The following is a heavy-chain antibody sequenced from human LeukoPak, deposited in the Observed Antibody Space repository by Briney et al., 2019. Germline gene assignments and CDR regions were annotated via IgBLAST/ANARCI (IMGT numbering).Heavy chain of an antibody. V-gene: IGHV1-18*04. J-gene: IGHJ5*02. Sequence: ASVKVSCKASGYTFTGYYMHWVRQAPGQGLEWMGWISAYNGNTNYAQKLQGRVTMTTDTSTSTAYMELRSLRSDDTAVYYCARSAAPPENWFDPWGQGTLVTVSS. CDR2: ISAYNGNT. CDR3: ARSAAPPENWFDP. CDR1: GYTFTGYY. D-gene: IGHD1-14*01.